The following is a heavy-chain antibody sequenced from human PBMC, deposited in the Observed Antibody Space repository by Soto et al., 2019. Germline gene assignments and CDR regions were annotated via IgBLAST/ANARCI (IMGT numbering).Heavy chain of an antibody. J-gene: IGHJ6*04. V-gene: IGHV4-34*01. Sequence: PSETLSLTCAVYGGSFSGYYWSWIRQPPGKGQEWIGEINHSGSTNYNPSLKSRVTISVDTSKNQFSLKLSSVTAAYTAVYYCARGPSICLGNYYGMDVWGKGTKVTVSS. CDR2: INHSGST. CDR3: ARGPSICLGNYYGMDV. D-gene: IGHD1-26*01. CDR1: GGSFSGYY.